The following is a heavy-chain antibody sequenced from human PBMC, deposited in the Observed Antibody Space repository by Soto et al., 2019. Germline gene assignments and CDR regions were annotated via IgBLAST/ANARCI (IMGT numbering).Heavy chain of an antibody. CDR2: IIPIFVTA. D-gene: IGHD3-3*01. V-gene: IGHV1-69*06. J-gene: IGHJ6*02. CDR3: ARVIEYDFWSGYQQVYGMDV. CDR1: GGTFSSYA. Sequence: GASVKVSCKASGGTFSSYAISWVRQAPGQGLEWMGGIIPIFVTANYAQKFQGRVTITADKSTSTAYMELSSLRSEDTAVYYCARVIEYDFWSGYQQVYGMDVWGQGTTVTVSS.